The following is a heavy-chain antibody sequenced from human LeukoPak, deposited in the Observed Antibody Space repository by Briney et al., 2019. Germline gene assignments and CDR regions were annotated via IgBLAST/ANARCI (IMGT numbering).Heavy chain of an antibody. CDR1: GFTFSSYS. CDR2: ISSSSSYI. D-gene: IGHD6-19*01. J-gene: IGHJ4*02. Sequence: GGSLRVSCAASGFTFSSYSMNWVRQAPGKGLEWVSSISSSSSYIYYADSVKGRFTISRDNAKNSLYLQMNSLRAEDTAVYYCASEVAGTAKIDYWGQGTLVTVSS. CDR3: ASEVAGTAKIDY. V-gene: IGHV3-21*01.